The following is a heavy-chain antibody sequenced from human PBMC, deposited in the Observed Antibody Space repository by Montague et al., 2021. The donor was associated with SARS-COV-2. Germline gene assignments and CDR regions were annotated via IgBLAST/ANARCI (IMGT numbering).Heavy chain of an antibody. CDR1: GGSISSQTSC. CDR3: ASTVDYYAHFDS. V-gene: IGHV4-39*07. J-gene: IGHJ4*02. D-gene: IGHD3-22*01. Sequence: SETLSLTRTLSGGSISSQTSCWGWVRRPPGKGLEWIGSICYSGMAHYTPSLKSRLIISLDTSKTHVSLKLRSVTAADTAVYYCASTVDYYAHFDSWGQGTLVSVSS. CDR2: ICYSGMA.